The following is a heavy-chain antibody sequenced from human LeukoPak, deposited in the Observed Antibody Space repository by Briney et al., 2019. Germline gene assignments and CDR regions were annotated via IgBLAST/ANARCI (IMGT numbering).Heavy chain of an antibody. V-gene: IGHV4-34*11. CDR3: ARERAVTTYYYFDY. CDR2: IYYSGGT. Sequence: SETLSLTCAVYGGSFSGYYWDWIRQPPGKGLEWIGSIYYSGGTYYNPSLKSRVTISVDTSKNQFSLKLSSVTAADTAVYYCARERAVTTYYYFDYWGQGTLVTVSS. D-gene: IGHD4-17*01. CDR1: GGSFSGYY. J-gene: IGHJ4*02.